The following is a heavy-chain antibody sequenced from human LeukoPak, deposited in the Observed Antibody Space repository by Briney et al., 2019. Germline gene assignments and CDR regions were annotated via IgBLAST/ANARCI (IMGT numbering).Heavy chain of an antibody. V-gene: IGHV4-4*07. CDR2: IYYSGST. CDR3: ARGGDWFDP. Sequence: SETLSLTCTVSGGSISSDYWNWIRQPAGKGVEWIGRIYYSGSTSYHPSLKSRVTMSIDTSKNQFSLKLNSVTAADTAVYYCARGGDWFDPWGQGTLVTVSS. CDR1: GGSISSDY. D-gene: IGHD3-16*01. J-gene: IGHJ5*02.